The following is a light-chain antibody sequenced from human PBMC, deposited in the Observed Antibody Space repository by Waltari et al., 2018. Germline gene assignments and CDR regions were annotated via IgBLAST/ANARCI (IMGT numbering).Light chain of an antibody. CDR1: RSNIGSPYV. CDR3: QSYDRSLNGHVV. CDR2: GNS. J-gene: IGLJ2*01. Sequence: QSVLTQPPSVSGAPGPTVTISCTGSRSNIGSPYVVPWYQQLPGTAPKLLIYGNSTRPSGVPDRFSGSKSGTSASLAITGLQAEDEADYYCQSYDRSLNGHVVFGGGTKVTVL. V-gene: IGLV1-40*01.